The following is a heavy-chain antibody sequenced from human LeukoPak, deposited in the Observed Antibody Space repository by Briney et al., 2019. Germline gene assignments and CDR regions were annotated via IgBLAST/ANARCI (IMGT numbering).Heavy chain of an antibody. Sequence: ASVKVSCKASGYTFTGYYMHWVRQAPGQGLEWRGRINPNSGGTNYAQKLQGRVTMTRDTSIRTAYMELSRLRSDDPAVYYCAREAGDDLRTDAGIDYYYMDVWGKGTTVTVSS. CDR2: INPNSGGT. CDR1: GYTFTGYY. J-gene: IGHJ6*03. D-gene: IGHD1-1*01. CDR3: AREAGDDLRTDAGIDYYYMDV. V-gene: IGHV1-2*06.